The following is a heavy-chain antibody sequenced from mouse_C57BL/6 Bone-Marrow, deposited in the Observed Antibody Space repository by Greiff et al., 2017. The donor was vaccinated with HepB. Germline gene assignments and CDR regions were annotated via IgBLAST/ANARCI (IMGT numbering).Heavy chain of an antibody. Sequence: EVKLQESGGGLVQPGGSMKLSCVASGFTFSNYWMNWVRQSPEKGLEWVAQIRLKSDNYATHYAESVKGRFTISRDDSKSSVYLQMNNLRAEDTGIYYCTAITTVVADYFDYWGQGTTLTVSS. CDR2: IRLKSDNYAT. CDR3: TAITTVVADYFDY. V-gene: IGHV6-3*01. J-gene: IGHJ2*01. D-gene: IGHD1-1*01. CDR1: GFTFSNYW.